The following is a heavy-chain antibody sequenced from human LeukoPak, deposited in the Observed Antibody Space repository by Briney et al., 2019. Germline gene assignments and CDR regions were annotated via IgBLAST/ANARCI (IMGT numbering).Heavy chain of an antibody. CDR3: ANDHHNFDHTQFSYYFDS. J-gene: IGHJ4*02. D-gene: IGHD1-20*01. V-gene: IGHV3-23*01. Sequence: PGGSLRLSCTASGFTFHSFAMSWVRLPLGKGLEWVSTISGGAASTYYAESVRGRFTISRDNSENTLYLQMDNLRAEDSAIYYCANDHHNFDHTQFSYYFDSWGQGTLVTVSS. CDR1: GFTFHSFA. CDR2: ISGGAAST.